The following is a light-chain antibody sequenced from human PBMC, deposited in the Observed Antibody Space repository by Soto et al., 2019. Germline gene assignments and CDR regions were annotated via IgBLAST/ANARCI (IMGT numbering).Light chain of an antibody. J-gene: IGLJ1*01. CDR1: SSDVGSYNL. CDR3: CSYAGSSTWV. Sequence: QSALAQPASVSGSPGQSITISCTGTSSDVGSYNLVSWYQQHPGKAPKPMIYEVSKRPPGVSNRFSGSKSGNTASLTISGLQAEDEADYYCCSYAGSSTWVFGTGTKVTVL. CDR2: EVS. V-gene: IGLV2-23*02.